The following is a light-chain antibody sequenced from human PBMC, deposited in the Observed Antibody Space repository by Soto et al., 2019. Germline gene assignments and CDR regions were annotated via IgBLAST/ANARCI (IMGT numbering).Light chain of an antibody. CDR1: QSVRSSY. Sequence: EIVLTQSPGTLSLSPGERATLNCRASQSVRSSYLAWYQQQPGQAPRLLIHGASRRATGIPDRFSGSGSGTDFTLTINRLEPEDFAVYFCQQYGDMWTFGQGTTVDIK. V-gene: IGKV3-20*01. CDR3: QQYGDMWT. CDR2: GAS. J-gene: IGKJ1*01.